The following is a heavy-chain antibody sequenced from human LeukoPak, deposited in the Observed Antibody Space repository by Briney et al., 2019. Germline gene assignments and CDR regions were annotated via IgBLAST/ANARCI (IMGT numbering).Heavy chain of an antibody. J-gene: IGHJ4*02. CDR2: IGAYNGNT. CDR1: GYTFTSYG. V-gene: IGHV1-18*01. D-gene: IGHD3-16*01. Sequence: ASVKVSCKASGYTFTSYGISWVRQAPGQGLEWMGWIGAYNGNTNYAQKFQGRVTMTEDTSTDTAYMELSSLRSEDTAVYYCALASPYDYFDYWGQGTLVTVSS. CDR3: ALASPYDYFDY.